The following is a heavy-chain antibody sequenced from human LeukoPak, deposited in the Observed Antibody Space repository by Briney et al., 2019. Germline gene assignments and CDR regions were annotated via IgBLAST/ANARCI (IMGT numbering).Heavy chain of an antibody. V-gene: IGHV4-4*07. J-gene: IGHJ3*02. Sequence: SETLSLTCTVSGGSISSYYWSWIRQPAGKGLVWIGRMYSTGSTNYNPSLKNRVTMSLDTSKNQFSLRLTSVSAADTAVYYCARESSSGYFFDIWGQGTMVTVSS. D-gene: IGHD3-22*01. CDR2: MYSTGST. CDR1: GGSISSYY. CDR3: ARESSSGYFFDI.